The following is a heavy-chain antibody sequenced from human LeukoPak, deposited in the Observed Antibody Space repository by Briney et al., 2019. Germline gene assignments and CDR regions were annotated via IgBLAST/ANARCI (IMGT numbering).Heavy chain of an antibody. J-gene: IGHJ4*02. D-gene: IGHD4-17*01. Sequence: ASVKVSCKTSGYTFTNYAMHWVRQAPGQGLEWMGYINAGSGYTKYSQKFQGRVTITIDTSATTAYMELSSLISDDTAVYYCARDKYGNFDYWGQGTLVTVSS. V-gene: IGHV1-3*01. CDR3: ARDKYGNFDY. CDR1: GYTFTNYA. CDR2: INAGSGYT.